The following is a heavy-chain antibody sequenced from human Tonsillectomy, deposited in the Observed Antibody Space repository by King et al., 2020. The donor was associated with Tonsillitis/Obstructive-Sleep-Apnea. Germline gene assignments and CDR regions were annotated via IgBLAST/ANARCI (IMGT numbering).Heavy chain of an antibody. D-gene: IGHD6-6*01. CDR1: GGSISSDNYY. CDR2: IYYSVSA. CDR3: AREVIAPRPDDAFDI. V-gene: IGHV4-31*03. J-gene: IGHJ3*02. Sequence: VQLQESGPGLVKPSQTLSLTCTVSGGSISSDNYYWSWIRQHPGKGLEWIGYIYYSVSAYYNPSLESRVTISVDTSKNQFSLKLSSVTAADTAVYYCAREVIAPRPDDAFDIWGQGTMVTVSS.